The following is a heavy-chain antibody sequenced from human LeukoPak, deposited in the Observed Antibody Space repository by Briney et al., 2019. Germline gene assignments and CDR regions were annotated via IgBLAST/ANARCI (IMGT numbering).Heavy chain of an antibody. D-gene: IGHD6-6*01. CDR3: ARALAVPLFH. J-gene: IGHJ4*02. CDR2: INPNSGGT. CDR1: GYTFTGYY. Sequence: ASVKVSCKASGYTFTGYYLHWVRQAPGQGLEWMGWINPNSGGTNYAQKFQGRVTMTRDTSISTAYMELTRLTADDTAVCYCARALAVPLFHWGQGTLVTVSS. V-gene: IGHV1-2*02.